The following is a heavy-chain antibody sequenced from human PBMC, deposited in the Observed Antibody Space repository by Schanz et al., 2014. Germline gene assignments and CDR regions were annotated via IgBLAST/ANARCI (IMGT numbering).Heavy chain of an antibody. CDR1: GFTFSSYG. D-gene: IGHD1-1*01. CDR2: IWYDGSNK. CDR3: VKDPDKYNWNDVEGMDV. V-gene: IGHV3-33*06. Sequence: QVHLVESGGGVVQPGRSLRLSCAASGFTFSSYGMHWVRQAPGRGLEWVALIWYDGSNKYYAESVKGRFTISRDNSKNTLYLQMKSLRVEDTAVYYCVKDPDKYNWNDVEGMDVWGPGTTVTVSS. J-gene: IGHJ6*01.